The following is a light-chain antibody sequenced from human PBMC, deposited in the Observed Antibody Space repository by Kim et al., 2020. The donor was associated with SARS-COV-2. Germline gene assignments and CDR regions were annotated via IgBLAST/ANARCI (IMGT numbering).Light chain of an antibody. Sequence: LSFPPGESAPPSSTARRSVSSSFAWHQQHRRQAPRLINYDASNSATSIPARCSGSAAGTDFTLTISILEHEDVVVYYCQQSSDGNTFGQATSWRS. CDR2: DAS. CDR3: QQSSDGNT. CDR1: RSVSSS. V-gene: IGKV3-11*01. J-gene: IGKJ2*01.